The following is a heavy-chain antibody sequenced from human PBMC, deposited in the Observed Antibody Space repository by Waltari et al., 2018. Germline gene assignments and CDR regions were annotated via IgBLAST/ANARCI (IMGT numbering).Heavy chain of an antibody. Sequence: QVQLVQSGPEAREPGASVTVSCKASGHTFPSYDINWGRRAPGEGLEWIGWMNPNNGDTAFAQKFQGRVTLARNTSISTAYMELSSLTSDDTAMYYCATGPAAWWAFDVWGQGTMVAVSS. J-gene: IGHJ3*01. CDR3: ATGPAAWWAFDV. D-gene: IGHD2-8*02. V-gene: IGHV1-8*01. CDR1: GHTFPSYD. CDR2: MNPNNGDT.